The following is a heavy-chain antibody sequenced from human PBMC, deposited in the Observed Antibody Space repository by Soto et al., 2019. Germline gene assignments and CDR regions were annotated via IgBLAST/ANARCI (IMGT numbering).Heavy chain of an antibody. D-gene: IGHD3-3*01. CDR1: GVTFEDSV. CDR2: ISWNSDVK. CDR3: ATGMAHYDFWGHNLRRMEV. Sequence: GRSLRLSCEGTGVTFEDSVMEWVRLAPGKGLGWVAGISWNSDVKQYAESVKGRFTISRDNAKKSLYLQMNNLRAEDTAIYYCATGMAHYDFWGHNLRRMEVWGQGATVTVS. V-gene: IGHV3-9*01. J-gene: IGHJ6*02.